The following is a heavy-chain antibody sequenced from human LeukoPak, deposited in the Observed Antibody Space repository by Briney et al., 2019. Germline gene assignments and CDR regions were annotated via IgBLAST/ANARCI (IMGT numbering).Heavy chain of an antibody. J-gene: IGHJ3*02. CDR2: IYYSGST. V-gene: IGHV4-59*01. Sequence: WETLSLTCTVSGGSMSSYYWSWIRQPPGKGLEWIGYIYYSGSTNYNPSLKSRVTISVDTSKNQFSLKLSSVTAADTAVYYCARDRFFDWNDSDAFDIWGQGTMVTVSS. CDR3: ARDRFFDWNDSDAFDI. D-gene: IGHD1-1*01. CDR1: GGSMSSYY.